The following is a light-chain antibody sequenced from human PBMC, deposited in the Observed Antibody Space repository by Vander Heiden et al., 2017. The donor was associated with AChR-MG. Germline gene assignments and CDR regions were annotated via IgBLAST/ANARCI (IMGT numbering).Light chain of an antibody. CDR1: RSEIGVDTF. Sequence: QSALTQPRSVSGAPGQSVTIYGTGTRSEIGVDTFVSWLQQHPGKAPKLLIYDVIRRPSGVPDRCSGSKSGNTASLTISGLRPEDEADYHCSSYTGTYTSVVFGGGTRLTVL. J-gene: IGLJ3*02. V-gene: IGLV2-11*01. CDR2: DVI. CDR3: SSYTGTYTSVV.